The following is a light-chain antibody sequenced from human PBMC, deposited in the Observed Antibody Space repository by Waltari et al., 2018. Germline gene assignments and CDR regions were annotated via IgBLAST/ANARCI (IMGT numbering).Light chain of an antibody. Sequence: SYDLTQPPSVSVSPGQTANITCSGDTLGDRYACWYQQKPGQSPLLVIYQHNKRPSGIPERFSGSNSANTATLTISGTQAMDEADYYCQAWDRSTVVFGGGTKLTVL. V-gene: IGLV3-1*01. CDR1: TLGDRY. J-gene: IGLJ2*01. CDR3: QAWDRSTVV. CDR2: QHN.